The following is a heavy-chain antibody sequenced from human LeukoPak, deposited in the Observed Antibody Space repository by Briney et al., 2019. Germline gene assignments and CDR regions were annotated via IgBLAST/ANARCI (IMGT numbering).Heavy chain of an antibody. V-gene: IGHV3-48*01. CDR2: ISSSSSTI. CDR1: GFTFSSYS. Sequence: GGSLRLSCAASGFTFSSYSMNWVRQAPGKGLEWVSYISSSSSTIYYADSVKGRFTISRDNAKNSLYLQMNSLRAEDTAVYYCARDLGFVVGPAGNPVPWAVPGTTSGGLDYWGQGTLVTVSS. J-gene: IGHJ4*02. CDR3: ARDLGFVVGPAGNPVPWAVPGTTSGGLDY. D-gene: IGHD2-2*01.